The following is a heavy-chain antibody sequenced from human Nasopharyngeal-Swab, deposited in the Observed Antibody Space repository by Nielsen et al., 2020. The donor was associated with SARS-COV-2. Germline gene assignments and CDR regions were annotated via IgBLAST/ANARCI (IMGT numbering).Heavy chain of an antibody. J-gene: IGHJ4*02. D-gene: IGHD3-22*01. V-gene: IGHV4-59*10. CDR3: ASGGNYYDSSGLFDY. CDR1: GGSFSGYY. Sequence: SETLSLTFAVYGGSFSGYYWSWIRQPAGKGLEWIGRIYTSGSTNYNPSLKSRVTISVDTSKNQFSLKLSSVTAADTAVYYCASGGNYYDSSGLFDYWGQGTLVTVSS. CDR2: IYTSGST.